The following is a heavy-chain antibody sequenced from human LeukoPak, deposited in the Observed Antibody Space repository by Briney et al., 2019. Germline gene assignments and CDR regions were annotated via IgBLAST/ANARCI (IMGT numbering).Heavy chain of an antibody. Sequence: PGGSLRLSCSASGFPFDTYAMSWVRQAPGRGLEWVSAISESGEKTYYVDSVEGRFTISRDNSKNTLSLQMNNLRLDGTAIYYCSNSPPTYGDLDYWGQGTLVTVSS. D-gene: IGHD3-10*01. CDR2: ISESGEKT. CDR1: GFPFDTYA. V-gene: IGHV3-23*01. CDR3: SNSPPTYGDLDY. J-gene: IGHJ4*02.